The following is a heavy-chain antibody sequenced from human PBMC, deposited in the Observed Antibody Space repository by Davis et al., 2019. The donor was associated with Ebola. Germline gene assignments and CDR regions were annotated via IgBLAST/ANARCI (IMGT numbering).Heavy chain of an antibody. J-gene: IGHJ6*02. Sequence: GESLKISCAASGFTFSSYGMHWVRQAPGTGLEWVAVIWYDGSNKYYADSVKGRFTISRDNAKNSLYLQMNSLRAEDTAVYYCARDRPLDFFFGDYYGMDVWGQGTTVTVSS. CDR2: IWYDGSNK. V-gene: IGHV3-33*01. CDR1: GFTFSSYG. D-gene: IGHD3/OR15-3a*01. CDR3: ARDRPLDFFFGDYYGMDV.